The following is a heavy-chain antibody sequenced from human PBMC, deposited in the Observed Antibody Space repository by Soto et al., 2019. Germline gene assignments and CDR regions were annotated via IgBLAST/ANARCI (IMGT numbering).Heavy chain of an antibody. J-gene: IGHJ6*02. CDR1: GGSISSGGYY. Sequence: PSETLSLTCTVSGGSISSGGYYWSWIRQHPGKGLEWIGYIYYSGSTYYNPSLKSRVTISVDTSKNRFSLKLSSVTAADTAVYYCARDRRIVVVPAAPYYYYYGMDVWGQGTTVTVSS. V-gene: IGHV4-31*03. CDR3: ARDRRIVVVPAAPYYYYYGMDV. D-gene: IGHD2-2*01. CDR2: IYYSGST.